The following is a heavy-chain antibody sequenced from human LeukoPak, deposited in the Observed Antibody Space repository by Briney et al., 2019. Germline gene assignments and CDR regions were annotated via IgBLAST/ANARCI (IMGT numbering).Heavy chain of an antibody. CDR2: ISSSSSTI. D-gene: IGHD3-22*01. CDR1: GFTFSSYS. CDR3: AKCYYDSSGYYFGAFDI. V-gene: IGHV3-48*01. J-gene: IGHJ3*02. Sequence: GGSLRLSCAASGFTFSSYSMNWVRQAPGKGLEWVSYISSSSSTIYYADSVKGRFTISRDNAKNSLYLQMNSLRAEDTAVYYCAKCYYDSSGYYFGAFDIRGQGTMVTVSS.